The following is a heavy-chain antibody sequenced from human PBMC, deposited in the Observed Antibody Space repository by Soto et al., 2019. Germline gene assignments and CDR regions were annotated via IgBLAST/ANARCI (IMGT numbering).Heavy chain of an antibody. D-gene: IGHD2-8*01. CDR1: GYTFTSYD. CDR3: ARLLNCTNGVCDAFDI. V-gene: IGHV1-8*01. CDR2: MNPNSGNT. J-gene: IGHJ3*02. Sequence: GASVKVSCKASGYTFTSYDINWVRQATGQGLEWMGWMNPNSGNTGYAQKFQGRVTMTRNTSISTAYMELSSLRSEDTAVYYCARLLNCTNGVCDAFDIWGQGTMVTVSS.